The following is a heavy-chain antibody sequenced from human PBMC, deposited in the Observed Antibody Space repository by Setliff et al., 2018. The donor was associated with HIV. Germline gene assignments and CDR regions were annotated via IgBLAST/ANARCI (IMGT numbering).Heavy chain of an antibody. CDR1: GYTFTSDY. Sequence: ASVKVSCKASGYTFTSDYIHWVRQAPGQGLEWMGIINPAGNPTSYAKKFKGRLTMTRDTSTNPVYMELSSLRSEDTAVYDCAKDTPGPAINSGRIKNWFDPWGEGTLVTVSS. V-gene: IGHV1-46*01. D-gene: IGHD6-19*01. CDR2: INPAGNPT. J-gene: IGHJ5*02. CDR3: AKDTPGPAINSGRIKNWFDP.